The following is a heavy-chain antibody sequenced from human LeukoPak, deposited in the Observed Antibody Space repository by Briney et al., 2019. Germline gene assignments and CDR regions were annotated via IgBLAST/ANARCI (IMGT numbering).Heavy chain of an antibody. CDR3: AGGSGYYFFDN. D-gene: IGHD6-25*01. J-gene: IGHJ4*02. CDR1: RNTFNGNY. Sequence: ASVKVSCKSSRNTFNGNYMHWVRQTPGQGLEWMGWINPDSGGTNYAQKFQDRVTMTRDTSIGTIYMSLGRLSSDDTAIYYCAGGSGYYFFDNWGQGTLLTV. V-gene: IGHV1-2*02. CDR2: INPDSGGT.